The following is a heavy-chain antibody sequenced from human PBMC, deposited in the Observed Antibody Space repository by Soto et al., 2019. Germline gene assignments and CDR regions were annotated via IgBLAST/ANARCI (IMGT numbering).Heavy chain of an antibody. J-gene: IGHJ6*02. CDR2: IYTSGST. Sequence: XETLSLSCAASGGSMSSYYLSWIRQPAGKGLEWIGRIYTSGSTNYNPSLKSRVTTSVDTSKNQFSLKLSSVTAADTAVYYCARVRMTPYYYYGMDVWGQGTTVTVSS. CDR3: ARVRMTPYYYYGMDV. CDR1: GGSMSSYY. D-gene: IGHD2-15*01. V-gene: IGHV4-4*07.